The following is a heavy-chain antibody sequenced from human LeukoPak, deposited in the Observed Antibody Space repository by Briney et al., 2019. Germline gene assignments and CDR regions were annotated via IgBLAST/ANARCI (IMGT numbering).Heavy chain of an antibody. J-gene: IGHJ6*02. CDR1: GFTFSSYA. V-gene: IGHV3-30*04. Sequence: GGSLRLSCAASGFTFSSYAMHWVRQAPGKGLEWVAVISYDGSHKYYADSVKGRFTISRDNSKNTLYLQMNSLRAEDTAVYYCARGGSPTDILTGYSGMDVWGQGTTVTVSS. CDR3: ARGGSPTDILTGYSGMDV. CDR2: ISYDGSHK. D-gene: IGHD3-9*01.